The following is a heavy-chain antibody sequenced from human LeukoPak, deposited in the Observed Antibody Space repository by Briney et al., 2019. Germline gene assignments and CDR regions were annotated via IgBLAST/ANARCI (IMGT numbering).Heavy chain of an antibody. D-gene: IGHD1-26*01. Sequence: GGSLRLSCAASGFTFSSYGMSWVRLAPGKGLEWVSSISTSSSYIYYADSLKGRFTISRDNAKNSLYLQMNSLRAEDTAVYYCARDDGSYSRSPGFDYWGQGTLVTVSS. J-gene: IGHJ4*02. V-gene: IGHV3-21*01. CDR1: GFTFSSYG. CDR2: ISTSSSYI. CDR3: ARDDGSYSRSPGFDY.